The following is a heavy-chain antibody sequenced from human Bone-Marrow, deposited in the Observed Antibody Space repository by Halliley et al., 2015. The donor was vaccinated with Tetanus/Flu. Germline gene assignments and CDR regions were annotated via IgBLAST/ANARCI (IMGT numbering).Heavy chain of an antibody. D-gene: IGHD2-2*01. J-gene: IGHJ5*02. CDR2: IYHTGTT. CDR3: ARGYCGSSTCMDWFEP. Sequence: GYIYHTGTTYYNPSLKSRITMSVDTSKNQFSLKMTSVTGADTAVYYCARGYCGSSTCMDWFEPWGQGTLVTVSS. V-gene: IGHV4-30-2*05.